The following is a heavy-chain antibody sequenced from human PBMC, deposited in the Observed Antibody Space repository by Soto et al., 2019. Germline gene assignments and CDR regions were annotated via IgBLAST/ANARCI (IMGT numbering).Heavy chain of an antibody. D-gene: IGHD2-8*02. J-gene: IGHJ4*02. V-gene: IGHV4-39*01. CDR1: GGSISSSSYY. Sequence: SETLSLTCTVSGGSISSSSYYWGWIRQPPGKGLEWIGSIYYSGSTYYNPSLKSRVTISVDTSKNQFSLKLSSVTAADTAVYYCAKQAVEVRWCFDYWGQGTLVTVSS. CDR2: IYYSGST. CDR3: AKQAVEVRWCFDY.